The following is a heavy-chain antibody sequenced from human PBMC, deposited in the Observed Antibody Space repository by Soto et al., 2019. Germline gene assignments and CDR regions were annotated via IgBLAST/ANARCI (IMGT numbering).Heavy chain of an antibody. Sequence: ASVKVSCKASGYTFTSYGISWVRQAPGQGLEWMGWISAYNGNTNYAQKLQGRVTMTTDKSTSTAYMELRSLRSDDTAVYYCARSQVDIGEDYYYYMDVWGKGTTVTVSS. CDR1: GYTFTSYG. CDR3: ARSQVDIGEDYYYYMDV. CDR2: ISAYNGNT. J-gene: IGHJ6*03. D-gene: IGHD5-12*01. V-gene: IGHV1-18*01.